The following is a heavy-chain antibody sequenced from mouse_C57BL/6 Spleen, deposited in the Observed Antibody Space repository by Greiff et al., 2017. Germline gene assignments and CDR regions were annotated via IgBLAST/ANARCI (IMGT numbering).Heavy chain of an antibody. V-gene: IGHV1-82*01. CDR2: IYPGDGDT. J-gene: IGHJ4*01. CDR3: ARVGGNYAMDY. Sequence: QVQLQQSGPELVKPGASVKISCKASGYAFSSSWMNWVKQRPGKGLEWIGRIYPGDGDTNYNGKFKGKATLTADKSSSTAYMQLSSLTSEDSAVYVCARVGGNYAMDYWGQGTSVTVSS. CDR1: GYAFSSSW.